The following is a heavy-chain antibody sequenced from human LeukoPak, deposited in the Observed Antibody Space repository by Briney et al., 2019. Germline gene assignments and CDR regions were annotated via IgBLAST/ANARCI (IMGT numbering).Heavy chain of an antibody. D-gene: IGHD2-15*01. V-gene: IGHV1-8*01. CDR2: MNPNSGNT. Sequence: ASVKVSCKASGYTFTSYDINWVRQATGQGLEWMGWMNPNSGNTGYAQKFQGRVTMTRDTSISTAYMELSRLRSDDTAVYYCARALAGAALTTLDYWGQGTLVTVSS. CDR1: GYTFTSYD. CDR3: ARALAGAALTTLDY. J-gene: IGHJ4*02.